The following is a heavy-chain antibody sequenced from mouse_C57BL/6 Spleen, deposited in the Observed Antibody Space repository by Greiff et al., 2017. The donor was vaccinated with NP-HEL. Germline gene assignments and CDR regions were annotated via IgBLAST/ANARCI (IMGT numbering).Heavy chain of an antibody. CDR2: IYPGDGDT. D-gene: IGHD2-2*01. CDR1: GYAFSSSW. CDR3: AREGGYDAAWFAY. V-gene: IGHV1-82*01. Sequence: QVQLQQSGPELVKPGASVKISCKASGYAFSSSWMNWVKQRPGKGLEWIGRIYPGDGDTNYNGKFKGKATLTADKSSSTAYMQLSSLTSEDSAVYFCAREGGYDAAWFAYWGQGTLVTVSA. J-gene: IGHJ3*01.